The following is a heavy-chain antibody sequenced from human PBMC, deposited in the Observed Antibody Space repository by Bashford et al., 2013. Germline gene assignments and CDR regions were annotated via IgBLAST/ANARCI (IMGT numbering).Heavy chain of an antibody. D-gene: IGHD5-12*01. V-gene: IGHV1-18*01. CDR2: ISAYNGNT. J-gene: IGHJ6*02. CDR3: ARVYEVAATIYGMDV. CDR1: GGTFSSYA. Sequence: ASVKVSCKASGGTFSSYAISWVRQAPGQGPEWMGWISAYNGNTEYAQKFQGRVSMTRDTSTSTAYMELRSLRSDDRAVYYCARVYEVAATIYGMDVWGQGTTVTVSS.